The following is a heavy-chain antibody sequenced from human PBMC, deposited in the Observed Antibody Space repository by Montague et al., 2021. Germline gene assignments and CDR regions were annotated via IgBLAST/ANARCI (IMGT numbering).Heavy chain of an antibody. Sequence: SETLSLTCTVSSGSIFHAHWSWVRQPPGKGLEWLGSMFYGGATSNNPSLKSRVTMSIDTSTNQFSLKLSFVTAADTAVYYCAKQDYFVSGTSYKGFDPWGQGILVPAPS. CDR2: MFYGGAT. D-gene: IGHD3-10*01. CDR3: AKQDYFVSGTSYKGFDP. V-gene: IGHV4-59*08. J-gene: IGHJ5*02. CDR1: SGSIFHAH.